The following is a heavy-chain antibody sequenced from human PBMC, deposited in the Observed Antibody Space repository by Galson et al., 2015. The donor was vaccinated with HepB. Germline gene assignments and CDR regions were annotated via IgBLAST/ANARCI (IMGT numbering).Heavy chain of an antibody. V-gene: IGHV1-18*01. CDR3: ARDLLCYYDSSGYYAPYY. CDR1: GYTFTTYG. CDR2: ISGHSGDT. Sequence: SVKVSCKASGYTFTTYGITWVRQAPGQGPEWMGWISGHSGDTNYAQKLQGRVTMTTDTSTSIAFMELRSLRSDDTAVYYCARDLLCYYDSSGYYAPYYWGQGTLVTVSS. J-gene: IGHJ4*02. D-gene: IGHD3-22*01.